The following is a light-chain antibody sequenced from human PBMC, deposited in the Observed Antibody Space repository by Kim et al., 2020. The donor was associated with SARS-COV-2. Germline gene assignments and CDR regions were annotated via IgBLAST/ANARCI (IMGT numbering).Light chain of an antibody. V-gene: IGLV3-21*04. CDR2: YDR. CDR1: TIGSKS. J-gene: IGLJ3*02. Sequence: PGKTARIPCGGNTIGSKSVLWSQQNPGQAPLLVIYYDRDRPSGIPARFSGSNSGNTATLPISRVEAGDEADYYCQVWDSSSDHRVFGGGTQLTVL. CDR3: QVWDSSSDHRV.